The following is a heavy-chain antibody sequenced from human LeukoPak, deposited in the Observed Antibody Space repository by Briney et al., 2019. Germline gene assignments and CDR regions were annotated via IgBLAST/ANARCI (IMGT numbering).Heavy chain of an antibody. V-gene: IGHV4-61*08. D-gene: IGHD3-10*01. CDR1: GGSISSGGYY. J-gene: IGHJ6*03. CDR2: IYYSGST. Sequence: LETLSLTCAVSGGSISSGGYYWSWIRQPPGKGLEWIGYIYYSGSTNYNPSLKSRVTMSVDTSKNQFFLKVSTVTAVDTAVYYCARISESNDYYMDVWGKGTTVTVSS. CDR3: ARISESNDYYMDV.